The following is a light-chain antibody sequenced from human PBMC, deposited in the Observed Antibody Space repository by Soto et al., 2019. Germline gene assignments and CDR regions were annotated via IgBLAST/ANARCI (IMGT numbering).Light chain of an antibody. Sequence: EIVMTQSPATLSVSLGERATLSCRASQGVSCNLAWFQQRPGQAPRLLIYGSSTRATGITARFSGSKSGTEFTLTISSLQSEDFAVYYSQQYNNWPLTFGGGTKVEI. CDR1: QGVSCN. V-gene: IGKV3-15*01. CDR2: GSS. J-gene: IGKJ4*01. CDR3: QQYNNWPLT.